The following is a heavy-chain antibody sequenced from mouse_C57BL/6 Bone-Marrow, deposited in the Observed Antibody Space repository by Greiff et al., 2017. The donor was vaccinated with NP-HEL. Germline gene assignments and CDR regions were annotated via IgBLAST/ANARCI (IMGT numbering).Heavy chain of an antibody. D-gene: IGHD1-1*01. Sequence: LQQPGSELVRPGASVKLSCKASGYTFTSYWMHWVKQRPGQGLEWIGNIYPGSGSTNYDEKFKSKGTLTVDTSSSTAYMHLSSLTSEDSAVYYCTRWTLRYWYFDVWGAGTTVTVSS. V-gene: IGHV1S22*01. CDR1: GYTFTSYW. CDR2: IYPGSGST. J-gene: IGHJ1*01. CDR3: TRWTLRYWYFDV.